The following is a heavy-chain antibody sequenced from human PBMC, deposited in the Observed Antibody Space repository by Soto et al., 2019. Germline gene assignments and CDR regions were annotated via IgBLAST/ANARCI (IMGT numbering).Heavy chain of an antibody. J-gene: IGHJ4*02. CDR3: ASGIQLWLRRINSGYSG. D-gene: IGHD5-18*01. CDR1: GGTFSTYA. Sequence: QVQLVQSGAEVKKPESSVKVSCKAPGGTFSTYAISWVRQAPGQGLEWMGGIIPMFGTANYAQRFQDRVTLTADESTNTVYKELSSLRSEDPAVYFCASGIQLWLRRINSGYSGWGQGTLVTVSS. CDR2: IIPMFGTA. V-gene: IGHV1-69*12.